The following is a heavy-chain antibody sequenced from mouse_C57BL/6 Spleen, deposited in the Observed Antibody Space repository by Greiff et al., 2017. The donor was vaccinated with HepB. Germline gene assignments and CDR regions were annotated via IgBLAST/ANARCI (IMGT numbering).Heavy chain of an antibody. D-gene: IGHD3-1*01. V-gene: IGHV1-26*01. CDR1: GYTFTDYY. CDR3: TRSGRAMDY. Sequence: EVQLQQSGPELVKPGASVKISCKASGYTFTDYYMNWVKQSHGKSLEWIGDINPNNGGTSYNQKFKGKATLTEDKSSSTAYMELRSLTSEDSAVYYCTRSGRAMDYWGQGTSVTVSS. CDR2: INPNNGGT. J-gene: IGHJ4*01.